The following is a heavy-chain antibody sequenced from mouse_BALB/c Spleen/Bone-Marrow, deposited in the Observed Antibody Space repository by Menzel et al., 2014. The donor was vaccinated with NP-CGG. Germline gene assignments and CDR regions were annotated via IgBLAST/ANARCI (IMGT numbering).Heavy chain of an antibody. J-gene: IGHJ2*01. D-gene: IGHD2-4*01. CDR3: ARGEFDYGYFFDH. Sequence: QVQLQQSGPELVKPGASVKISCKASGYRFTIYYIQWMNQRPGQGLEWIGWIFPGSGHNKYNEKFKGKATLTADTSSSTAYMQLSSLTSEDSAVYFCARGEFDYGYFFDHWGQGTTLTVSS. CDR1: GYRFTIYY. CDR2: IFPGSGHN. V-gene: IGHV1-66*01.